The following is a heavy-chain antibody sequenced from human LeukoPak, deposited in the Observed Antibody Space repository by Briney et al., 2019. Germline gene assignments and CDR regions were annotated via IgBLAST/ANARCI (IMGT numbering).Heavy chain of an antibody. D-gene: IGHD3-22*01. CDR1: GFTFSSYG. V-gene: IGHV3-33*01. J-gene: IGHJ4*02. Sequence: GGSLRLSCAASGFTFSSYGMHWVXQAPGXXXXXXXXXXYDGSNXXXXXXXXXXXXISRDNSKXTXYLQMNSLRAEDTAVYYCARGTLYDSSGYYSDYWGQGTLVTVSS. CDR2: XXYDGSNX. CDR3: ARGTLYDSSGYYSDY.